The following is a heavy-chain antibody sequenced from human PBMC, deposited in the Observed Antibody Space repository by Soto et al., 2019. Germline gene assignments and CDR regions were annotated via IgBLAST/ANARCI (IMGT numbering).Heavy chain of an antibody. D-gene: IGHD6-6*01. CDR3: ARTFEYSSSQFYYYYGMDV. Sequence: XGSLRLSCAASGFTFSSYGMHWVRQAPGKGLEWVAVIWYDGSNKYYADSVKGRFTISRDNSKNTLYLQMNSLRAEDTAVYYCARTFEYSSSQFYYYYGMDVWGQGTTVTVSS. CDR2: IWYDGSNK. V-gene: IGHV3-33*01. CDR1: GFTFSSYG. J-gene: IGHJ6*02.